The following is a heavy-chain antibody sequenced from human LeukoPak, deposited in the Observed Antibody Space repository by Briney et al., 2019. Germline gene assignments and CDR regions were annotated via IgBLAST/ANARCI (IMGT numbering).Heavy chain of an antibody. CDR3: ARVSGSYSDAFDI. J-gene: IGHJ3*02. Sequence: XAXXGFTXXSYSMKWVRQAPGKGVEWVSSISSRRSKIYYADSVKGGFTISRDKAKNTLYMQMNSLRAEDTAVYYCARVSGSYSDAFDIWGQGTMVTVSS. CDR1: GFTXXSYS. D-gene: IGHD1-26*01. CDR2: ISSRRSKI. V-gene: IGHV3-21*01.